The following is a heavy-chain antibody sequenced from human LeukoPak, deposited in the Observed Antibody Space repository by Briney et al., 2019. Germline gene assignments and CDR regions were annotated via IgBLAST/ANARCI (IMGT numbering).Heavy chain of an antibody. V-gene: IGHV4-30-4*01. CDR2: IYNSGST. D-gene: IGHD6-19*01. Sequence: SETLSLTCTVSGGSTSSGDYYWNWIRQPPGTGLEWIGYIYNSGSTDYNPSLKSRVTISLDTSKNQFSLKLSSVTATDTAIYYCAREPSGSALDIWGQGTMVTVSS. CDR3: AREPSGSALDI. CDR1: GGSTSSGDYY. J-gene: IGHJ3*02.